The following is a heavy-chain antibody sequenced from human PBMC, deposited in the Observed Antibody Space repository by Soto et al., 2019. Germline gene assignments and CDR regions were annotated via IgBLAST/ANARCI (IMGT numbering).Heavy chain of an antibody. Sequence: QVQLVQSGAEVKRPGSSLKVSCKASGGSIKNFAISWVRQAPGQGPEWMGGFIPIFGTTYYAQKFQGRVTIIADESTSTSNMELRALTSEDTAVYYCAHDTSGYYFYSFDNWGQGTLVTVS. CDR3: AHDTSGYYFYSFDN. V-gene: IGHV1-69*01. J-gene: IGHJ4*02. D-gene: IGHD3-22*01. CDR2: FIPIFGTT. CDR1: GGSIKNFA.